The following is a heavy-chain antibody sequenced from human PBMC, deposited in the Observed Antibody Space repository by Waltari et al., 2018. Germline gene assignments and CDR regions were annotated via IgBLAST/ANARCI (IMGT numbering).Heavy chain of an antibody. CDR2: IIPIFGTA. CDR1: RSTFSIYD. D-gene: IGHD4-17*01. Sequence: QLVQSGASWHEPGSSVTDPSQASRSTFSIYDTIWVRHSPGQGLEWMGGIIPIFGTANHAQKFQGRVTITADESTRTVYMDLNRLRSEDTAVYYCARGHPPGGDYVYYYYGLDLWGQGTTVTVSS. CDR3: ARGHPPGGDYVYYYYGLDL. J-gene: IGHJ6*02. V-gene: IGHV1-69*12.